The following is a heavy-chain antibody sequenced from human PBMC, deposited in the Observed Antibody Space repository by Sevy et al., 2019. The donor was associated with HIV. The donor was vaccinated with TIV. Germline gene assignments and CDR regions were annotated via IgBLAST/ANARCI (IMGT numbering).Heavy chain of an antibody. Sequence: GGSLRLSCSASGFTFNTYTMNWVRQAPGKGLEWVSSISSSSNYIYYADSLKGRFTISRDNARNSLYLQMSSLRAEDTAVYYCVRPYGSGSWEAFDLWGQGTMVTVSS. D-gene: IGHD3-10*01. CDR3: VRPYGSGSWEAFDL. CDR2: ISSSSNYI. J-gene: IGHJ3*01. CDR1: GFTFNTYT. V-gene: IGHV3-21*01.